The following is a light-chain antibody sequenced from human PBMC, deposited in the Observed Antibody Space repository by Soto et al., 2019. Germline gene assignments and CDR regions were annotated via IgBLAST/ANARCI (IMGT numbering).Light chain of an antibody. CDR3: QHYNSDPWT. CDR2: DAS. J-gene: IGKJ1*01. V-gene: IGKV1-5*01. CDR1: QTIRRW. Sequence: DIEMTQSPSTLSASVGDRVTITCRASQTIRRWLAWYQQRPWKAPKVLIYDASTLESGVPARFSGSGSEPEFTLTISSLQPEDSATYYCQHYNSDPWTFGQGTKVEIK.